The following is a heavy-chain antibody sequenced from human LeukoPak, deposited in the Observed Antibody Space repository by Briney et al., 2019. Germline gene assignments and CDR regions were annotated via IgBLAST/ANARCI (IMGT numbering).Heavy chain of an antibody. CDR1: GFTFSSYS. CDR3: ARDRQSDYYYYYMDV. D-gene: IGHD6-19*01. Sequence: GGSLRLSCAASGFTFSSYSMNWVRQAPGKGLEWVSSISSSSSYIYYADSVKGRFTIPRDNAKNSLYLQMNSLRAEDTAVYYCARDRQSDYYYYYMDVWGKGTTVTVSS. V-gene: IGHV3-21*01. CDR2: ISSSSSYI. J-gene: IGHJ6*03.